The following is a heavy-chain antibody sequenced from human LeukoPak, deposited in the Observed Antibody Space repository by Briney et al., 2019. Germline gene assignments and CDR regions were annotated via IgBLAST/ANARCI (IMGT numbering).Heavy chain of an antibody. Sequence: ASVKVSCKASGYTFTSYGISWVRQAPGQGLEWMGWIGAYNGNTNYAQKLQGRVTMTTDTSTSTAYMELSRLRSDDTAVYYCARGSYWGYFDWLFKFDYWGQGTLVTVSS. CDR2: IGAYNGNT. D-gene: IGHD3-9*01. CDR3: ARGSYWGYFDWLFKFDY. CDR1: GYTFTSYG. V-gene: IGHV1-18*01. J-gene: IGHJ4*02.